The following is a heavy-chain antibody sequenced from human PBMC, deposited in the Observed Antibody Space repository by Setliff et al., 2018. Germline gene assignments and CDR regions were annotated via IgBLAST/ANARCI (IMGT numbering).Heavy chain of an antibody. V-gene: IGHV4-31*03. J-gene: IGHJ6*03. CDR2: ISYGGNA. CDR3: ASVNWGYYYMDI. CDR1: GGSISSAA. Sequence: PSVTLSLTCSVSGGSISSAAWIRQHPGQGLEWIGYISYGGNARYNPSLERRVTISVDRSDNQFSLRLTSVTAADTAVYFCASVNWGYYYMDIWGKGTTVTVSS. D-gene: IGHD7-27*01.